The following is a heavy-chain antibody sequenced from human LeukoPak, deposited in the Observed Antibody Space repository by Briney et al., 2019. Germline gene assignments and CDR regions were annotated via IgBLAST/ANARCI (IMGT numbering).Heavy chain of an antibody. CDR1: GFTFSSYW. Sequence: GGSLRLSCAASGFTFSSYWMHWVRQVPGKGLVWVSRINSDGSSTSYADSVEGRFTISRDNAKNTLHVQMNSLRAEDTAVYYCSTGSGHAFDIWGRGTMVTVSS. CDR3: STGSGHAFDI. V-gene: IGHV3-74*01. J-gene: IGHJ3*02. CDR2: INSDGSST. D-gene: IGHD3-10*01.